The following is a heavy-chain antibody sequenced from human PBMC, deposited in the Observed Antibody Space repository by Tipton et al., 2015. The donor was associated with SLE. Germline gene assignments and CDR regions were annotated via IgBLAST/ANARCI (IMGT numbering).Heavy chain of an antibody. CDR3: ARDSGRRYCSGGSCPFEF. V-gene: IGHV4-59*01. J-gene: IGHJ4*02. Sequence: LRLSCTVSGGSISSYYWSWIRQPPGKALEWIGSISYSGSTNYNPSLKRRVTMSVDTSKNQFSLKLISVTAADTAVYYCARDSGRRYCSGGSCPFEFWGQGTLVTVSS. D-gene: IGHD2-15*01. CDR2: ISYSGST. CDR1: GGSISSYY.